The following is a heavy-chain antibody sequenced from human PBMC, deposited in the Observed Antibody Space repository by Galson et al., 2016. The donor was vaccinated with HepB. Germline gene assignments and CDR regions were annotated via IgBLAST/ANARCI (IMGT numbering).Heavy chain of an antibody. D-gene: IGHD2-8*02. CDR3: AKDAGGAIMFDS. Sequence: SLRLSCAASGVICSTCGTAWVRQAPGKGLEWVSSISGDGINTHYADSVKGRFIISRDNSKNMVHLQMNSLTAEDTAVYYCAKDAGGAIMFDSWGHGTLVTVSS. V-gene: IGHV3-23*01. CDR2: ISGDGINT. CDR1: GVICSTCG. J-gene: IGHJ5*01.